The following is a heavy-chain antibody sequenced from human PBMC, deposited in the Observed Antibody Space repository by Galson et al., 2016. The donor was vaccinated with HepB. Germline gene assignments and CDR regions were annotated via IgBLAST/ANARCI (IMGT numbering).Heavy chain of an antibody. CDR3: ASASSGYNSYFDL. J-gene: IGHJ2*01. CDR2: TYYRSKWYN. Sequence: CAISGDSVSSHSATWNWIRQSPSRGLEWLGRTYYRSKWYNDYAVSVKSRITISPDTSKNQFSLHLNSVTPEDTAVYYCASASSGYNSYFDLWGRGTLVTVSS. CDR1: GDSVSSHSAT. V-gene: IGHV6-1*01. D-gene: IGHD5-12*01.